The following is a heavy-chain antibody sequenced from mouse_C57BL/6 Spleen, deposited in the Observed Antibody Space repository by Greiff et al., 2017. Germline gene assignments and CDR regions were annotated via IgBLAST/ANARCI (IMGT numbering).Heavy chain of an antibody. Sequence: EVKLVESGGGLVQPKGSLKLSCAASGFSFNTYAMNWVRQAPGKGLEWVARIRSKSNNYATYYADSVKDRFTISRDDSESMLYLQMNNLKTEDTAMYYGVRHDPLYAMDYWGQGTSVTVSS. CDR3: VRHDPLYAMDY. V-gene: IGHV10-1*01. CDR2: IRSKSNNYAT. CDR1: GFSFNTYA. J-gene: IGHJ4*01.